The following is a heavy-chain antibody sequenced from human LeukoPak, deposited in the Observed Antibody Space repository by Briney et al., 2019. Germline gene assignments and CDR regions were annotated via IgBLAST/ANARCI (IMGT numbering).Heavy chain of an antibody. J-gene: IGHJ4*02. Sequence: GGSLRLSCVGSGFNFSDYYMSWIRQAPGKGLEWISYISPNDVNRYYVDAVKGRSTVSRDNAKNSLFLQMKSLRVEDTAVYYCAGSGSPGDYWGQGTLVTVSS. CDR3: AGSGSPGDY. V-gene: IGHV3-11*01. CDR1: GFNFSDYY. CDR2: ISPNDVNR. D-gene: IGHD3-10*01.